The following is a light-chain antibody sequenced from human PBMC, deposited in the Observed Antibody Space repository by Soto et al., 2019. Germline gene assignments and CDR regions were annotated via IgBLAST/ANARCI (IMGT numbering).Light chain of an antibody. CDR1: SSDIGDNNY. CDR3: NSYAGSNNFV. V-gene: IGLV2-8*01. J-gene: IGLJ1*01. CDR2: EAS. Sequence: QSALTQPPSAAGSPGQSVTISCTGTSSDIGDNNYVSWYQQHPGKAPKLMIYEASKRPSGVPNRFSASKSGNTASLTVSGLQAEAAADDSCNSYAGSNNFVFGTGTKRTGL.